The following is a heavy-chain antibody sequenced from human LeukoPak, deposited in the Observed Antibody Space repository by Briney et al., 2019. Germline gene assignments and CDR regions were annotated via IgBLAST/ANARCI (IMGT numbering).Heavy chain of an antibody. CDR1: GGSFSGYY. D-gene: IGHD4-11*01. J-gene: IGHJ6*03. V-gene: IGHV4-34*01. CDR2: INHSGST. Sequence: SETLSLTCAVYGGSFSGYYWSWIRQPPGKGLEWIGEINHSGSTNYNPSLKSRVTISVDTSKNQFSLKLSSVTAADTAVYYCARDRLHYYYYYMDVWGKGTTVTVSS. CDR3: ARDRLHYYYYYMDV.